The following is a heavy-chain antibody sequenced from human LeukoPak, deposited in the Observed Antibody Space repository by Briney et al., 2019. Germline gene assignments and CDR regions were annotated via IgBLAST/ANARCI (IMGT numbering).Heavy chain of an antibody. Sequence: GGSLRLSCAASGFTFRDYHMSWIRQAPGKGLEWVAYIFGSSSYTNYADSVKGRFTISRDNGENSLYLQMNSLRDEDTAVYYCARDVLISAIFAFDIWGPGTLVTVSS. CDR1: GFTFRDYH. CDR3: ARDVLISAIFAFDI. D-gene: IGHD2-21*02. CDR2: IFGSSSYT. V-gene: IGHV3-11*06. J-gene: IGHJ3*02.